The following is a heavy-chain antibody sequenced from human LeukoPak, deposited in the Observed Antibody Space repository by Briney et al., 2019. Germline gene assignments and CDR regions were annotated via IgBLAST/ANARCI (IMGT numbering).Heavy chain of an antibody. CDR2: INTNTGNP. CDR3: ARTSVPSSRYYYYYGMDV. CDR1: GYTFTNYA. V-gene: IGHV7-4-1*02. J-gene: IGHJ6*02. Sequence: ASVKVSCKDSGYTFTNYAMNWVRQAPRQGLEWMGWINTNTGNPTYAQGFTGRFVFSLDTSVSTAYLQISSLKAEDTAVFYCARTSVPSSRYYYYYGMDVWGQGTTVTVSS. D-gene: IGHD6-19*01.